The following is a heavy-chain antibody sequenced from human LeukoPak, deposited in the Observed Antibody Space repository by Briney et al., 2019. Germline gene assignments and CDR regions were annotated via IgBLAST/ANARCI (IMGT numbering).Heavy chain of an antibody. Sequence: GGSLRLSCAASGFTFSSYSMNWVRQAPGKGLEWVSSISSSSSYIYYADSVKGRFTISRDNAKNSLYLQMNSLRVEDTAVYYCARAPGPYYDFWSGYQRYYFDYWGQGTLDTVSS. J-gene: IGHJ4*02. CDR2: ISSSSSYI. CDR3: ARAPGPYYDFWSGYQRYYFDY. V-gene: IGHV3-21*01. CDR1: GFTFSSYS. D-gene: IGHD3-3*01.